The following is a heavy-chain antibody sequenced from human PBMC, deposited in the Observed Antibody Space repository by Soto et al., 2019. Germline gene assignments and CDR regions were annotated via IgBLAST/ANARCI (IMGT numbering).Heavy chain of an antibody. Sequence: QLQLQESGPGLVKPSETLSLTCTVSGGSISSSSYYWGWIRQLPGKGLEWIGSIYYSGSTYYNPSLKSRATYSVYASTTQFSLKLSSVTAADTAVYYCARSMTTVVTLDYWGQGTLVTVSS. CDR1: GGSISSSSYY. D-gene: IGHD4-17*01. V-gene: IGHV4-39*01. CDR3: ARSMTTVVTLDY. J-gene: IGHJ4*02. CDR2: IYYSGST.